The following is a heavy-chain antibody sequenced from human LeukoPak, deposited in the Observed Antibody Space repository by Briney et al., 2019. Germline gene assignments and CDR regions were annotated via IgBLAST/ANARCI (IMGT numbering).Heavy chain of an antibody. Sequence: LAGGSLRLSCAASGFTFSTYGMHWVRQAPGEGLEWVAFIRYDGSNKYYADSVKGRFTISRDNSKNTLYLQMNSLRAEDTAVYYCAKTPWPYSSGWYFDYWGQGTLVTVSS. CDR3: AKTPWPYSSGWYFDY. V-gene: IGHV3-30*02. CDR1: GFTFSTYG. CDR2: IRYDGSNK. D-gene: IGHD6-19*01. J-gene: IGHJ4*02.